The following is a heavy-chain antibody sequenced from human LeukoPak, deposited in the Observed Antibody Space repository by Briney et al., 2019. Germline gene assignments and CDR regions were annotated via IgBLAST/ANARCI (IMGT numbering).Heavy chain of an antibody. Sequence: PGGSLRLSCAASGFTVSNNYMTWVRQAPGKGLEWLSVIYSGGDTYYADSVQGRFTISRDNSRNTLYLQMNFLRAEDTAVYYCARRSGEGYFDYWGQGTLVTVSS. CDR3: ARRSGEGYFDY. CDR2: IYSGGDT. V-gene: IGHV3-66*01. CDR1: GFTVSNNY. D-gene: IGHD1-26*01. J-gene: IGHJ4*02.